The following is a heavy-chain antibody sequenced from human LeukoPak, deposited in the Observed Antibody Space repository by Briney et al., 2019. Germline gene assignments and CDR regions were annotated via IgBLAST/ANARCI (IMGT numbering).Heavy chain of an antibody. D-gene: IGHD6-13*01. CDR2: IYYSGST. Sequence: SQTLSLTCTVSGASITRGGYYWSWLRQHPGNGLEAIGYIYYSGSTYYNPSLKSRVTISVETSKNQFALKLSSVTAADTAVYYCARTAAAGLIDYWGQGTLVTVSS. J-gene: IGHJ4*02. CDR3: ARTAAAGLIDY. V-gene: IGHV4-31*03. CDR1: GASITRGGYY.